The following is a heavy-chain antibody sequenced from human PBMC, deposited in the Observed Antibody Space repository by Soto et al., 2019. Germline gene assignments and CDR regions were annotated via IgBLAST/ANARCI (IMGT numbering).Heavy chain of an antibody. CDR1: GGFISSGGYY. CDR2: ISYTGST. CDR3: ARVGEYCSSTSCDHYYSYGIDV. J-gene: IGHJ6*02. D-gene: IGHD2-2*01. Sequence: PSETLSLTCTVSGGFISSGGYYWTWIRQHPGKGLEWIGYISYTGSTYYIPSLKSRVTISVDTSKNQFSLKLSSVAAADTAVYFCARVGEYCSSTSCDHYYSYGIDVWGQGTTVTVSS. V-gene: IGHV4-31*03.